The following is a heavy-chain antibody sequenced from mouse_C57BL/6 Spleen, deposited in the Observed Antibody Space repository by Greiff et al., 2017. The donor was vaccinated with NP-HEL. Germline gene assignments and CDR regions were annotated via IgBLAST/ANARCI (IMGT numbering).Heavy chain of an antibody. CDR3: ARWVRRVMDY. J-gene: IGHJ4*01. Sequence: QVQLKQSGGELARPGASIKLSCKASGYTFISYGISWVKQRTGQGLEWIGEIYPRSGNTYYNEKFKGKATLTADKSSSTAYMERRSLTSEDSAVYFCARWVRRVMDYWGQGTSVTVSS. V-gene: IGHV1-81*01. CDR1: GYTFISYG. D-gene: IGHD2-2*01. CDR2: IYPRSGNT.